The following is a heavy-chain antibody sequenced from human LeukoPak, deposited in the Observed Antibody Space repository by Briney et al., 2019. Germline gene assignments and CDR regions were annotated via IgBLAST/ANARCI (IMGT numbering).Heavy chain of an antibody. CDR1: GYTFTSYA. CDR2: INAGNGNT. J-gene: IGHJ4*02. D-gene: IGHD2-15*01. CDR3: ARDEGYCSGGSCPLFDY. Sequence: ASVKVSCKASGYTFTSYAMHWVRQAPGQRLEWMGWINAGNGNTKYSQEFQGRVTITRDTSASTAYMELSSLRSEDMAVYYCARDEGYCSGGSCPLFDYWGQGTLVTVSS. V-gene: IGHV1-3*03.